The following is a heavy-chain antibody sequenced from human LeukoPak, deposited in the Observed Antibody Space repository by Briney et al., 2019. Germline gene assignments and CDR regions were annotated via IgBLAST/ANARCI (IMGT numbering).Heavy chain of an antibody. CDR3: ARSLDYGDYSGLMY. Sequence: GGSLRLPCVASGFSFSKYWMNWVRQAPGKGLEWVANIDEDASEKYYVDSVKGRFTISRDNAENSVFLQINSLRVEDTAVYYCARSLDYGDYSGLMYWGQGTLVTVSS. J-gene: IGHJ4*02. V-gene: IGHV3-7*01. CDR2: IDEDASEK. D-gene: IGHD4-17*01. CDR1: GFSFSKYW.